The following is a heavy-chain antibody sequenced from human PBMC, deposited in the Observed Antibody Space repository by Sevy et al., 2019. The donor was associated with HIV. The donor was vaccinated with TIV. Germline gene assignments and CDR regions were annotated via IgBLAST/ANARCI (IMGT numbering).Heavy chain of an antibody. J-gene: IGHJ4*02. D-gene: IGHD1-26*01. CDR3: ARGVGLDC. CDR1: GFTFSPYW. CDR2: IRPDGRDK. Sequence: GGSLRLSCAASGFTFSPYWMTWVRQAPGKGLEWVANIRPDGRDKYYVDSVKGRFTISRDNAKNSLYLQMNSLRAEDTVMYYCARGVGLDCWGQGALVTVSS. V-gene: IGHV3-7*01.